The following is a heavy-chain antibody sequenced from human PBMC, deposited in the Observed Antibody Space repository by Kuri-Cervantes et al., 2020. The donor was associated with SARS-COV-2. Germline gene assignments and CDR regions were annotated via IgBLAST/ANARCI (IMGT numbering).Heavy chain of an antibody. Sequence: GSLRLSCTVSGASISSSTYYWGWIRQPPGKDLEWIGSIYYSGTTYYNPSLKSRVTISIDTSKNQFSLELNSVTAADTSVYYCARHGAVVGGYYYPMDVWGQGTTVTVSS. CDR3: ARHGAVVGGYYYPMDV. D-gene: IGHD6-19*01. CDR1: GASISSSTYY. V-gene: IGHV4-39*01. CDR2: IYYSGTT. J-gene: IGHJ6*02.